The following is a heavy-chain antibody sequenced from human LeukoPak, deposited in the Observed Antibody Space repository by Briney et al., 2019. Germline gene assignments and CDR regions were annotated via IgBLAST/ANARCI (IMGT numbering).Heavy chain of an antibody. CDR3: ARHRYTSGWYAGFDY. J-gene: IGHJ4*02. Sequence: SETLSLTCNVSGGSISSSYWSWIRQSPERGLEWIGYIYYNRGTNYNPSLKSRVTISVDTSKNQFSLRLNSLTAADTAVYYCARHRYTSGWYAGFDYWGQGTLVTVSS. CDR1: GGSISSSY. D-gene: IGHD6-19*01. V-gene: IGHV4-59*08. CDR2: IYYNRGT.